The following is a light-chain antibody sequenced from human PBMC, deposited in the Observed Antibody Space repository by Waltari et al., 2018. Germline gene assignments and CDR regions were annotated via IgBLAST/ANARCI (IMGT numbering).Light chain of an antibody. CDR2: DVP. Sequence: QSALTQPRSVSGSPGQSVTISCTGISTDVGDYTFVSWYQQHPGKTPKHMIYDVPKRPSWVPDRLAGSKAGNTASLTISVLQAEDEADYYCCSYTDIYTKWVFGGGTKLTVL. CDR1: STDVGDYTF. CDR3: CSYTDIYTKWV. J-gene: IGLJ3*02. V-gene: IGLV2-11*01.